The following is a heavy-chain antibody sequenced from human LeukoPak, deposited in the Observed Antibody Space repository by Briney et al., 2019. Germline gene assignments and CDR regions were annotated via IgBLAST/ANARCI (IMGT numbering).Heavy chain of an antibody. D-gene: IGHD1-26*01. CDR3: VTFYRSGSYFPFDY. J-gene: IGHJ4*02. CDR2: FDPEDGET. V-gene: IGHV1-24*01. CDR1: GYTLTELS. Sequence: ASVKVSCKVSGYTLTELSMHWVRQAPGKGLEWMGGFDPEDGETIYAQKFQGRVTMTEDTSTDTAYMELSSLRSEDTAVYYCVTFYRSGSYFPFDYWGQGTLVTVSS.